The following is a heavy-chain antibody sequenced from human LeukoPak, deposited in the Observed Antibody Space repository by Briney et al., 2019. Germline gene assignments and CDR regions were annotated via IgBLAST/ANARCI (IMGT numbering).Heavy chain of an antibody. Sequence: ASVRVSCKASGYTFTGYYMHWVRQAPGQGLEWMGWINPNSGGTNYAQKFQGWVTMTRDTSISTAYMELSRLRSDDTAVYCCARELARSRAFDIWGQGTMVTVSS. CDR2: INPNSGGT. D-gene: IGHD3-3*02. CDR3: ARELARSRAFDI. V-gene: IGHV1-2*04. J-gene: IGHJ3*02. CDR1: GYTFTGYY.